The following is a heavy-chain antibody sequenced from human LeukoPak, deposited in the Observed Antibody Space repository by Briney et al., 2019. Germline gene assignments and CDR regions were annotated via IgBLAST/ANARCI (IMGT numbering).Heavy chain of an antibody. CDR1: GYTFTSYY. V-gene: IGHV1-46*01. D-gene: IGHD3-16*01. J-gene: IGHJ4*02. Sequence: ASVKVSCKASGYTFTSYYMHWVRQAPGQGLEWMGIINPSGGSTSYAQKFQGRVTMTRDMSTSTVYMELRSLRSEDTAVYYCARGGSVMITFGGVIFDYWGQGTLVTVSS. CDR3: ARGGSVMITFGGVIFDY. CDR2: INPSGGST.